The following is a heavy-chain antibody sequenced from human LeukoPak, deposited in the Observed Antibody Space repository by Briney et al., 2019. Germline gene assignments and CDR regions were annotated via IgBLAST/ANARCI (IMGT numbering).Heavy chain of an antibody. CDR1: GISISPYY. J-gene: IGHJ4*02. Sequence: SETLSLTCTVSGISISPYYWSWIRQPPGKGLEWIGCIYYSGNTNYNPSLKSRVTMSVDTSKNQFSLKLNSVTAADTAVYYCARGLRRVYWGQGTLVTVSS. V-gene: IGHV4-59*12. CDR3: ARGLRRVY. CDR2: IYYSGNT.